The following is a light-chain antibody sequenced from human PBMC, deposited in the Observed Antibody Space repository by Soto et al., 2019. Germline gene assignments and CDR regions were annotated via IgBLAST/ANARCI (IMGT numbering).Light chain of an antibody. Sequence: QSALTQPPSASGSPGQSVTISCTGTSSDIGGYDYVSWYQQHPGKAPKLMIYEVNKRPSGVPDRFSGSKSCNTASLIVSGRQAEDEADYYCSSYAASNNFVFAGGTKLTVL. CDR2: EVN. J-gene: IGLJ3*02. V-gene: IGLV2-8*01. CDR3: SSYAASNNFV. CDR1: SSDIGGYDY.